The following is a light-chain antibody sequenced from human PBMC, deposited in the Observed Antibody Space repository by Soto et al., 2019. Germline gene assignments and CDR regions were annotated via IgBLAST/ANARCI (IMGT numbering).Light chain of an antibody. CDR1: QSVSSSY. V-gene: IGKV3-20*01. CDR3: QQYGSSPGIT. Sequence: EIGLTQSPGTLSLSPGERATLSCRASQSVSSSYLAWYQQKPGQAPRLLIYGASGRATGIPDRFSGSGSGTYFTLTISRLEPEDFAVYYCQQYGSSPGITFGQGTRLEI. CDR2: GAS. J-gene: IGKJ5*01.